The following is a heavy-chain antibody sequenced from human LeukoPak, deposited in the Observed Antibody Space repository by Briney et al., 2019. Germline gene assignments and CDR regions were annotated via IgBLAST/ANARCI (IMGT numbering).Heavy chain of an antibody. D-gene: IGHD3-10*01. CDR2: ITSSGRTP. V-gene: IGHV3-23*01. CDR3: AKDRPNFYETSGSYYKMKGDF. CDR1: GFTFNTHA. J-gene: IGHJ4*02. Sequence: PGESLRLSCEASGFTFNTHAMSWVRQAPGKGLEWVASITSSGRTPFYTDSVRGRFIISRDNSKNTLYLQMNSLRGDDSAVYYCAKDRPNFYETSGSYYKMKGDFWGQGSLVTVSS.